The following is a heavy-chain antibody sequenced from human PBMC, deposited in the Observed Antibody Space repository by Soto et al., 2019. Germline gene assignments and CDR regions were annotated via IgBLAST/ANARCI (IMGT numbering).Heavy chain of an antibody. CDR2: ISGSGGST. V-gene: IGHV3-23*01. CDR1: GFTFSSYA. J-gene: IGHJ6*04. CDR3: AKTGPRTIVVVVAATLSDV. D-gene: IGHD2-15*01. Sequence: GGSLRLSCAASGFTFSSYAMSWVRQAPGKGLEWVSAISGSGGSTYYADSVKGRFTISRDNSKNTLYLQMNSLRAEDTAVYYCAKTGPRTIVVVVAATLSDVWGKGTTVTVSS.